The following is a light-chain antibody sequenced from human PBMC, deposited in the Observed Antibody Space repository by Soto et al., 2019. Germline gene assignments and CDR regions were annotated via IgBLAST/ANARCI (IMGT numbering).Light chain of an antibody. CDR3: AAWDDSLGVV. J-gene: IGLJ2*01. V-gene: IGLV1-44*01. CDR2: DNN. Sequence: QSALTQPPSASGTPGQRVTISCSGSSSNIGGNIVNWYQQLPGTAPKLLIYDNNQRPSGVPDRFSGSKSGTSASLAISGLQSEDESDYYCAAWDDSLGVVFGGGTKVTVL. CDR1: SSNIGGNI.